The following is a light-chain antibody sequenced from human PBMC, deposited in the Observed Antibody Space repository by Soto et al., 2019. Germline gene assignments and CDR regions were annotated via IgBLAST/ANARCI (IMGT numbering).Light chain of an antibody. Sequence: DIQLTQSPSFLSASVGDRVTITCRASQGISDYLAWYQQRPGKAPNLLIYTASTLQSGVPSRFSGSGSGTEFTLTINNLQPADFATYYCQQRHSYPFTFGQGTRLEIK. V-gene: IGKV1-9*01. CDR3: QQRHSYPFT. CDR1: QGISDY. J-gene: IGKJ5*01. CDR2: TAS.